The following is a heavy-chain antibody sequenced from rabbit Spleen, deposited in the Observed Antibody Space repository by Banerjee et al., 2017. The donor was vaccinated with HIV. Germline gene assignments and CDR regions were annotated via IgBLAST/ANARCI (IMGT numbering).Heavy chain of an antibody. J-gene: IGHJ4*01. CDR3: ARGLAVSGSYAFNL. CDR1: GIDFSSGYW. D-gene: IGHD1-1*01. V-gene: IGHV1S45*01. Sequence: EESGGGLVQPKGSLTLTCKASGIDFSSGYWICWVRQAPGKGPEWIGCIRNGDGSAHYANWAKGRLTISKTSSTTVTLQMTSLAAADTATYFCARGLAVSGSYAFNLWGQGTLVTVS. CDR2: IRNGDGSA.